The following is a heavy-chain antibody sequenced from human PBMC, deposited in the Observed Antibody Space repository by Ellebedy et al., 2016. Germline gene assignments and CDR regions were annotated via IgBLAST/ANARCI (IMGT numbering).Heavy chain of an antibody. J-gene: IGHJ5*02. CDR2: ISGLGDST. CDR3: AKGGYYSPFDP. V-gene: IGHV3-23*01. Sequence: GESLKISXAASGFTFSYSAMTWVRQVPGKGLDWVSTISGLGDSTYYADSVEGRFTISRDNFKNTLWLQMNSLRADDTAIYYCAKGGYYSPFDPWGQGTLVTVSS. D-gene: IGHD1-26*01. CDR1: GFTFSYSA.